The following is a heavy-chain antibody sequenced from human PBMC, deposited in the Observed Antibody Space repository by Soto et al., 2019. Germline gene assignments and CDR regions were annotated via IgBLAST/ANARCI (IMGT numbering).Heavy chain of an antibody. V-gene: IGHV1-18*01. D-gene: IGHD3-16*01. Sequence: QVQLVQSGDEVKKPGASVKVSCKASGYIFVNYGIAWVRQAPGQGLEWMGWISPYTGNTHSATKIQGRLTMTTDTXXSSAYMDQGSLTSDDTAVYYCVMVDNYVTPTPQDVWGQGTTVTVSS. J-gene: IGHJ6*02. CDR1: GYIFVNYG. CDR3: VMVDNYVTPTPQDV. CDR2: ISPYTGNT.